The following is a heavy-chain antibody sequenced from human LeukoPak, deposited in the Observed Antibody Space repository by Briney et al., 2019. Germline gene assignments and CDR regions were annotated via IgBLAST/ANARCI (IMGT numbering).Heavy chain of an antibody. J-gene: IGHJ4*02. Sequence: ASVKDSCKASGYTFTSYYMHWVRQAPGQGLEWMGWINPNSGGTNYAQKFQERVTMTRDTSTSTVYMELSSLRSEDTAVYYCARASHDSSGYYFFDYWGQGTLVTVSS. V-gene: IGHV1-46*01. CDR1: GYTFTSYY. D-gene: IGHD3-22*01. CDR2: INPNSGGT. CDR3: ARASHDSSGYYFFDY.